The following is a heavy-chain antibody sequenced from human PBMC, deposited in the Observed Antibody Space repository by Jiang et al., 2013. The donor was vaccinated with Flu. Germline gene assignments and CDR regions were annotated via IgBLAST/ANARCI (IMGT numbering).Heavy chain of an antibody. CDR3: AKDVGDYGFKMRHGMDV. Sequence: QLVESGGGVVQPERSLRLSCAAPGYPFANYNAYWVRQAPGRGLEWVALISYDGADKFYADSVRGRFTISRDISTSTLYLQMNNLRPEDTAVYYCAKDVGDYGFKMRHGMDVWGQGTTVIVSS. CDR1: GYPFANYN. D-gene: IGHD3-16*01. J-gene: IGHJ6*02. V-gene: IGHV3-30*18. CDR2: ISYDGADK.